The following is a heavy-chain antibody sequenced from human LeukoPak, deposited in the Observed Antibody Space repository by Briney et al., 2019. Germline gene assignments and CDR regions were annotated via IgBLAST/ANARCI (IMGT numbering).Heavy chain of an antibody. CDR3: ARGVEYRSSSWYIGTFDY. D-gene: IGHD6-13*01. CDR1: GGSISSYY. J-gene: IGHJ4*02. CDR2: IYYSGST. Sequence: PSETLSLTCTVSGGSISSYYWSWIRQPPGKGLEWIGYIYYSGSTNYNPSLKSRVTISVDTSKNQFSLKLSSVTAADTAVYYCARGVEYRSSSWYIGTFDYWGQGTLVTVSS. V-gene: IGHV4-59*01.